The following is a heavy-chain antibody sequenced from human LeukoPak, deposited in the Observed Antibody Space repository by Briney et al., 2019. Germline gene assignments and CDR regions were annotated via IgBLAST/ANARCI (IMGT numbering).Heavy chain of an antibody. J-gene: IGHJ4*02. D-gene: IGHD3-22*01. V-gene: IGHV3-30*03. CDR1: GFTFSSYG. Sequence: GGSLRLSCAASGFTFSSYGMHWVRQAPGKGLEWAAVISYDGSNKYYADSVKGRFTISRDNSKNTLYLQMNSLRAEDTAVYYCASSGYYTDYWGQGTLVTVSS. CDR2: ISYDGSNK. CDR3: ASSGYYTDY.